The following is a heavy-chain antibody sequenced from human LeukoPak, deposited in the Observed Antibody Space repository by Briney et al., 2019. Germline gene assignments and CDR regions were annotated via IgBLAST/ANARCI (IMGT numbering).Heavy chain of an antibody. CDR2: ISSSSSYI. D-gene: IGHD3/OR15-3a*01. J-gene: IGHJ6*02. Sequence: GGSLRLSCAASGFTFSSYSMNWVRQAPGKGLEWVSSISSSSSYIYYADSVKGRFTISRDNAKNSLYLQMNSLRAEDTAVYYCARDGLVIGSSWEGYYGMDVWGQGTTVTVSS. CDR1: GFTFSSYS. CDR3: ARDGLVIGSSWEGYYGMDV. V-gene: IGHV3-21*04.